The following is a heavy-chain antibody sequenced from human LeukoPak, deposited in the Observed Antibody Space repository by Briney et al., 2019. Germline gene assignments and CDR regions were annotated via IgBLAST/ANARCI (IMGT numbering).Heavy chain of an antibody. V-gene: IGHV4-34*01. J-gene: IGHJ3*02. Sequence: SETLSLTCAVYGGSLSDYYWSWIRQPPGKGLEWIGEINHSGSTDYNPSLKSRVTISLDTSKNQFSLKLSSVTAADTAVYYCARTYCSSTFCYISAFHICGQGTMVTVSS. CDR2: INHSGST. D-gene: IGHD2-2*02. CDR3: ARTYCSSTFCYISAFHI. CDR1: GGSLSDYY.